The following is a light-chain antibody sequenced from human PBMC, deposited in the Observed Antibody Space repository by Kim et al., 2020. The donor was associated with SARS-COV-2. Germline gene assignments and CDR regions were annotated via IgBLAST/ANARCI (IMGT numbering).Light chain of an antibody. CDR2: GKN. J-gene: IGLJ2*01. CDR1: SLRSYY. Sequence: AWGQTVRITCQGDSLRSYYASWYQKKPGQAPVIVIYGKNNRPSGIPDRFSGSSSGNTASLTITGAQAEDEADYYCNSRDSSGNILVFGGGTQLTVL. V-gene: IGLV3-19*01. CDR3: NSRDSSGNILV.